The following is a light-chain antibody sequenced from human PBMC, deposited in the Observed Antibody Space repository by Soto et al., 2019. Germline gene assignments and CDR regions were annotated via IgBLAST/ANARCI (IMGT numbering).Light chain of an antibody. CDR1: SSNIGSNP. V-gene: IGLV1-44*01. CDR2: DNV. Sequence: QSVLTQPPSASRTPGQRVTISCSGSSSNIGSNPVNWYQQLPGMAPKLTIYDNVERPSGVPDRFSGSRSGTAASLAISGLQSEDEADYYCAAWDDSLNAWVIGGGTKVTVL. CDR3: AAWDDSLNAWV. J-gene: IGLJ3*02.